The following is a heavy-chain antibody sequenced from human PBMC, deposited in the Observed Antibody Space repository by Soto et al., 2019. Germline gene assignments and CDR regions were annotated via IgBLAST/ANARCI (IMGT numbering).Heavy chain of an antibody. V-gene: IGHV3-30*18. CDR3: ANGLYDFWGGYYIPTEVDYFYFGVDV. Sequence: AGGSLRLSCAVSGFTLSSYGMHWVRQAPDKGLEWVAVISYDGSNKYYADSVKGRFTISRDNSKNTLYLQMNSLRAEDTAVYYCANGLYDFWGGYYIPTEVDYFYFGVDVWGQGATVTVSS. CDR1: GFTLSSYG. CDR2: ISYDGSNK. D-gene: IGHD3-3*01. J-gene: IGHJ6*02.